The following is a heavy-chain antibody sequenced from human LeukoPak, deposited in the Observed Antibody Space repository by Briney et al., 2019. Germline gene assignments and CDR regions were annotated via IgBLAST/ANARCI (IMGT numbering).Heavy chain of an antibody. J-gene: IGHJ6*03. Sequence: GGSLRLSCAASGFTFSSYGMHWVRQAPGKGLEWVAFIRYDGSNKYYADSVKGRFTISRDNSKNTLYLQMNSLRAEDTAVYYCAKAGSGSYYGYYYYYMDVWGKGTTVTISS. CDR1: GFTFSSYG. V-gene: IGHV3-30*02. CDR3: AKAGSGSYYGYYYYYMDV. CDR2: IRYDGSNK. D-gene: IGHD1-26*01.